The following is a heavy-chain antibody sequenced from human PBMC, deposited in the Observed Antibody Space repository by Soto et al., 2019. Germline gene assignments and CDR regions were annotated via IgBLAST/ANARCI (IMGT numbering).Heavy chain of an antibody. D-gene: IGHD3-22*01. Sequence: ASVKVSCKASGYTFTSYGISWVRQAPGQGLEWMGWISAYNGNTNYAQKLQGRVTMTTDTSTSTAYMELRSLRSDDTAVYYCAAGRVYDSSGYHPPSTHAFDIWGQGTMVTVSS. CDR1: GYTFTSYG. CDR3: AAGRVYDSSGYHPPSTHAFDI. V-gene: IGHV1-18*01. CDR2: ISAYNGNT. J-gene: IGHJ3*02.